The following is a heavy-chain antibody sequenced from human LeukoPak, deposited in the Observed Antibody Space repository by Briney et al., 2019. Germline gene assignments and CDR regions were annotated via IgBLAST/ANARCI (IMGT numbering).Heavy chain of an antibody. Sequence: GGSLRLSCAASGFTFSSYELYWVHQAPGKGLEWISYISSSSTIIKYADSVRGRFTISRDDARESLYLQMSSLRADDTAIYYCGASRQYVGAFDIWGQGTLVTVSS. CDR3: GASRQYVGAFDI. CDR1: GFTFSSYE. J-gene: IGHJ3*02. CDR2: ISSSSTII. D-gene: IGHD3-16*01. V-gene: IGHV3-48*03.